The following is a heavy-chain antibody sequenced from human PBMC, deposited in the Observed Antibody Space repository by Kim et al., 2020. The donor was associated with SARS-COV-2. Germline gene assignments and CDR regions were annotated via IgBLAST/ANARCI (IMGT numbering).Heavy chain of an antibody. Sequence: GGSLRLSCAASGFTFSAYDMSWIRQAPGKGLEWVSDISSSSSYTNYADAGKGRFTISRDNAKNSLYLQRNSLRAEDTAVYYCARVLAAAGALDYWGQGTLVTVSP. J-gene: IGHJ4*02. CDR3: ARVLAAAGALDY. D-gene: IGHD6-13*01. CDR2: ISSSSSYT. CDR1: GFTFSAYD. V-gene: IGHV3-11*05.